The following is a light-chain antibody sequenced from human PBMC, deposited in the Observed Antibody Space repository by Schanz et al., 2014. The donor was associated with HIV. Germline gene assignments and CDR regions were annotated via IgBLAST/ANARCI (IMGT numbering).Light chain of an antibody. CDR3: QTWGTGIVV. Sequence: QSVLTQSPSASASLGASVKLTCTLDSGHRTYAIAWHQQQPEKGPRYLMNLNSDGSHSKGDGIPDRFSGSSSGAERYLTISSLQSDDEADYYCQTWGTGIVVFGGGTKLTVL. J-gene: IGLJ2*01. CDR2: LNSDGSH. CDR1: SGHRTYA. V-gene: IGLV4-69*02.